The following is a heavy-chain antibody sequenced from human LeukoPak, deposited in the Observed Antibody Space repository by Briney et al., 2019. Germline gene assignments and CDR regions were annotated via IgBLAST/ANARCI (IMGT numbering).Heavy chain of an antibody. J-gene: IGHJ6*02. CDR2: INAGNGNT. D-gene: IGHD2-2*01. V-gene: IGHV1-3*01. CDR1: GYTFTSYA. CDR3: AGAQLLNYYYYGMDV. Sequence: ASVKVSCKASGYTFTSYAMHWVRQAPGQRLEWMGWINAGNGNTKYSQKFQGRVTITRDTSASTAYMELSSLRSEDTAVYYCAGAQLLNYYYYGMDVWGQGTTVTVSS.